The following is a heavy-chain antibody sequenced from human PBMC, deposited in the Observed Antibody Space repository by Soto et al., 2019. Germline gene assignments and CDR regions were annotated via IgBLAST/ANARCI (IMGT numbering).Heavy chain of an antibody. CDR3: ARDLEFRDDNMSHLDY. CDR1: GVTFSSHV. Sequence: QVQLVQSGAEVKKPGSSVKVSCKASGVTFSSHVCNWVRQAPGQGLEWLGGIMPIIGTPNYAQKFQGRGTITADESKSTAYMELRRVRSEDTAVYYCARDLEFRDDNMSHLDYWGQGTMVTVSS. CDR2: IMPIIGTP. D-gene: IGHD1-1*01. J-gene: IGHJ4*02. V-gene: IGHV1-69*01.